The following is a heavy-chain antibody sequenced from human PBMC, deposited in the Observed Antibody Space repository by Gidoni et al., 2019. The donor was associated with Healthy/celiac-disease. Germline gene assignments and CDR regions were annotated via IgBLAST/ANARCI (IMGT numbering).Heavy chain of an antibody. CDR3: TTGRRPRTGNANY. V-gene: IGHV3-15*01. CDR1: GIALSNAW. D-gene: IGHD1-1*01. J-gene: IGHJ4*02. Sequence: EVQVVESGGGGGTPGGSLGLYCAASGIALSNAWMRWVRQAPGKGLVWVGSIKSKSSGRTTVYAAPVKVRFTSAKDDTKITLYLQILSLKTEDAAVYYCTTGRRPRTGNANYWGQGTLVTVSS. CDR2: IKSKSSGRTT.